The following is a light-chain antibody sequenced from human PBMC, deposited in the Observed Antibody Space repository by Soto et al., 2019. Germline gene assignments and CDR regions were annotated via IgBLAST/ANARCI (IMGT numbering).Light chain of an antibody. V-gene: IGKV3-20*01. CDR1: QTVSSNY. Sequence: EVVIPQYPAALSVSPGERATLSCRASQTVSSNYLAWYQQKPGQAPRLLIYGASSRATGIPDRFSGSGSVTDFTLTICRLELGSLAVYYCHQYGSAAWTFGPGTKVDIK. J-gene: IGKJ1*01. CDR3: HQYGSAAWT. CDR2: GAS.